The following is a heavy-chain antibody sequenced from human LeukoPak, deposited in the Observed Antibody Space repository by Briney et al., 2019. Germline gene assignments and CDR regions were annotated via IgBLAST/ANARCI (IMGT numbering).Heavy chain of an antibody. J-gene: IGHJ3*01. CDR1: GGSISPYY. Sequence: SETLSLTCTVSGGSISPYYWSWIRQPPGKGGEWIGYIFHNGNTNYNPSVKSRVTILVDRSKNQFSLKLSSVTAADTAVYYCVRKAANSGAFDVWALGTMVTVSS. V-gene: IGHV4-4*09. CDR2: IFHNGNT. CDR3: VRKAANSGAFDV. D-gene: IGHD6-25*01.